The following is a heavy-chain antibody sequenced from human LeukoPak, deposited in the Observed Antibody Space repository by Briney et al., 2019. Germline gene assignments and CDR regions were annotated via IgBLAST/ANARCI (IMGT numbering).Heavy chain of an antibody. V-gene: IGHV4-39*01. CDR1: GGSINSNSFY. CDR2: LSYTGST. J-gene: IGHJ4*02. D-gene: IGHD3-3*01. Sequence: SETLSLTCTVSGGSINSNSFYWGWARQPPGRGLEWIGIASLSYTGSTYYSPSLRSRITISVDMAKRQSSLGLSSVTAADTAVYYCASNLRFLEWLPDSWGQGTLVTVSS. CDR3: ASNLRFLEWLPDS.